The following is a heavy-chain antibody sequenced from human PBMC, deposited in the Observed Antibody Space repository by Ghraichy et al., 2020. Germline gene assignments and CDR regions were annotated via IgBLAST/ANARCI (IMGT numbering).Heavy chain of an antibody. J-gene: IGHJ4*02. Sequence: GESLNISCAASGLTFSSYWMYWVRQAPGKGLVWVSRINSDGISTNYADSVKGRFTISRDNAKSTLYLQMNSLSAEDTAVYYCVRVQRWANENDYWGQGALVTVSS. CDR1: GLTFSSYW. CDR3: VRVQRWANENDY. CDR2: INSDGIST. D-gene: IGHD5-24*01. V-gene: IGHV3-74*01.